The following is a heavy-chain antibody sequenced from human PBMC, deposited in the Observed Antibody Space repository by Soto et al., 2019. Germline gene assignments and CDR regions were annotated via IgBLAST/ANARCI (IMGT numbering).Heavy chain of an antibody. CDR2: INTDGSST. CDR3: ARSPGGYYIY. V-gene: IGHV3-74*01. CDR1: GFSFSSYW. J-gene: IGHJ3*01. Sequence: EVQLVESGGGLVQPGGSLRLSCADSGFSFSSYWMHWFRQGPGKGLVWVSRINTDGSSTNYADSVKGRFTISRDNAKNKLYLQMNSLRAEDTAVYYCARSPGGYYIYWGQGTMVTVSS. D-gene: IGHD3-9*01.